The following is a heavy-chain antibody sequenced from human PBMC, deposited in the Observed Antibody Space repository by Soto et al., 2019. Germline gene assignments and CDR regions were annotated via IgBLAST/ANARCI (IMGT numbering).Heavy chain of an antibody. CDR3: ARDSTDADSGSYSGDY. CDR1: GFTFSSYS. V-gene: IGHV3-48*02. J-gene: IGHJ4*02. Sequence: GGSLRLSCAASGFTFSSYSMNWVRQAPGKGLEWVSHISSSSSTMYYADSVKGRFTISRDNAKNSLFLHMNSLRDEDTAVYYCARDSTDADSGSYSGDYWGQGTLVTVSS. D-gene: IGHD1-26*01. CDR2: ISSSSSTM.